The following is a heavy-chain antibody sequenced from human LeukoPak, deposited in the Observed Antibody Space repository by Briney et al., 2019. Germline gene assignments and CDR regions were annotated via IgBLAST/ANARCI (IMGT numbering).Heavy chain of an antibody. CDR2: IYSGGST. D-gene: IGHD4-17*01. Sequence: GGSLRLSCAASGFTVSSNYMSWVRQAPGKGLEWVSVIYSGGSTYYADSVKGRFTISRDNSKNTLYLQMNSLRAEDTAVYYCAKARTTVTTQHYFDYWGQGTLVTVSS. J-gene: IGHJ4*02. CDR3: AKARTTVTTQHYFDY. V-gene: IGHV3-53*01. CDR1: GFTVSSNY.